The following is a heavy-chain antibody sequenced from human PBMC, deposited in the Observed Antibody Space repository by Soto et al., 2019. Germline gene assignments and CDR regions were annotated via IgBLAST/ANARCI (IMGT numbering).Heavy chain of an antibody. J-gene: IGHJ3*02. CDR1: GFTFSSYA. D-gene: IGHD2-2*01. CDR3: AKARIRGYCSSTSCYDAFDI. Sequence: EVQLLESGGGLVQPGGSLRLSCAASGFTFSSYAMSLVRQAPGKGLEWVSAISGSGGSTYYADSVKGRFTISRDNSKNTLYLQMNSLRAEDTAVYYCAKARIRGYCSSTSCYDAFDIWGQGTMVTVSS. CDR2: ISGSGGST. V-gene: IGHV3-23*01.